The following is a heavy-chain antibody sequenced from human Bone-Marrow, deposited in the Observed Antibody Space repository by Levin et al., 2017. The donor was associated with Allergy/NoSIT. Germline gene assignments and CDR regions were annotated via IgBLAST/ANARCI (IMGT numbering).Heavy chain of an antibody. V-gene: IGHV1-2*02. Sequence: ASVKVSCRSSGYTFTEYSIHWVRQAPGQGLEWMGWINPNSGGANYAQKFQGRVIMTRDTSITTDYMELSGLTSDDTAVYYCARVYSPHICSATACYPDFWGQGTLVIVSS. CDR1: GYTFTEYS. CDR3: ARVYSPHICSATACYPDF. CDR2: INPNSGGA. J-gene: IGHJ4*02. D-gene: IGHD2-15*01.